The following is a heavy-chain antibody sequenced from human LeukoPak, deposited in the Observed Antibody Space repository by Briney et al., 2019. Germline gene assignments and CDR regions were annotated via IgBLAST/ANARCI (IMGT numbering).Heavy chain of an antibody. V-gene: IGHV3-48*03. D-gene: IGHD3-22*01. J-gene: IGHJ6*03. CDR2: ISSSGSTI. CDR1: GFTFSSYE. Sequence: GGSLRLSCAASGFTFSSYEMNWVRQAPGEGLEWVSYISSSGSTIYYADSVKGRFTISRDNAKNSLYLQINSLRADDTAVYYCVELGFTMMGGVWGKGTTV. CDR3: VELGFTMMGGV.